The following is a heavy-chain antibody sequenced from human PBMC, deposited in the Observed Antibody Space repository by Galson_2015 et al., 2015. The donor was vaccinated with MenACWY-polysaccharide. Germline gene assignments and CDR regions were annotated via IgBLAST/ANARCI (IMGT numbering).Heavy chain of an antibody. CDR1: GLTFSSYG. J-gene: IGHJ4*02. Sequence: SLRLSCAGSGLTFSSYGMGWVRQAPGKGLEWVSGLSPTTGNTYYADSVRGRFTNSRDNSKNTLYLQMDSLRAEDTALYYCAKGAAHYGSGNYYDYWGQGTQVTVSS. CDR2: LSPTTGNT. V-gene: IGHV3-23*01. CDR3: AKGAAHYGSGNYYDY. D-gene: IGHD3-10*01.